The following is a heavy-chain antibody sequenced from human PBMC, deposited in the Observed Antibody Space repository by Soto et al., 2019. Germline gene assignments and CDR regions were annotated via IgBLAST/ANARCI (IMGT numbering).Heavy chain of an antibody. V-gene: IGHV3-9*01. J-gene: IGHJ4*02. CDR2: ISWNSGSI. CDR3: AKDIILFAEPSVPDY. Sequence: GGSLRLSCAASGFTFDDYAMHWVRQAPGKGLEWVSGISWNSGSIGYADSVKGRFTISRDNAKNSLYLQMNSLRAEDTALYYCAKDIILFAEPSVPDYWGQGTLVTVSS. CDR1: GFTFDDYA. D-gene: IGHD2-21*01.